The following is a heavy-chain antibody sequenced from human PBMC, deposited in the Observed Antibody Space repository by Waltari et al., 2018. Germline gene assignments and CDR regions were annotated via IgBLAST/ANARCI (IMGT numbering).Heavy chain of an antibody. Sequence: QVQLQESGPGLVKPSETLSLTCTVFGASISSYYCSWIRQPPGKGLEWIGYSGNKYNPSLKSRVTMSLDTSKNQFSLKLSSVTAADTAVYYCARSYTVTTSPIAGYWGQGTLVTVSS. CDR2: SGN. CDR1: GASISSYY. V-gene: IGHV4-59*01. J-gene: IGHJ4*02. D-gene: IGHD4-17*01. CDR3: ARSYTVTTSPIAGY.